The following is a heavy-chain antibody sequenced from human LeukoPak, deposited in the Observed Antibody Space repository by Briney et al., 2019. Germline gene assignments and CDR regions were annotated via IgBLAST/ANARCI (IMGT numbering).Heavy chain of an antibody. CDR1: GGSVSSGSYY. J-gene: IGHJ3*02. Sequence: SETLSLTCTVSGGSVSSGSYYWSWIRQPPGKGLEWIGYIYYSGSTSYNPSLKSRVTISVDTSKNQFSLKLSSVTAADTAVYYCARDGSGSSTGGKYAFDIWGQGTMVTVSS. CDR2: IYYSGST. D-gene: IGHD1-26*01. CDR3: ARDGSGSSTGGKYAFDI. V-gene: IGHV4-61*01.